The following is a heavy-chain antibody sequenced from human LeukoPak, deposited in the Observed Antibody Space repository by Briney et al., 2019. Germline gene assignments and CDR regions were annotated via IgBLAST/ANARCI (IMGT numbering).Heavy chain of an antibody. CDR3: ARGIGPFDY. V-gene: IGHV4-34*01. Sequence: PSETLSLTCAVYGGSFSGYYWSWIRQPPGKGLEWIGEINHSGSTNYNSSLKSRVTISVDTSKNQFSLKLSSVTAADTAVYYCARGIGPFDYWGQGTLVTVSS. CDR1: GGSFSGYY. CDR2: INHSGST. J-gene: IGHJ4*02.